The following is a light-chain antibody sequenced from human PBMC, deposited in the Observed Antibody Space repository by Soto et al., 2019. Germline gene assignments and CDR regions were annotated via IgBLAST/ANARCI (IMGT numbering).Light chain of an antibody. CDR2: DVS. CDR3: CSYAGSYNWV. V-gene: IGLV2-11*01. J-gene: IGLJ3*02. CDR1: SSDVGGYNY. Sequence: SALTQPRSVSGSPGQSVTISCTGTSSDVGGYNYVSWYQQHPGKAPKLMIYDVSKRPSGVPDRFSGSKSGNTASLTISGLPAEDEADYYCCSYAGSYNWVFGGGTKLTVL.